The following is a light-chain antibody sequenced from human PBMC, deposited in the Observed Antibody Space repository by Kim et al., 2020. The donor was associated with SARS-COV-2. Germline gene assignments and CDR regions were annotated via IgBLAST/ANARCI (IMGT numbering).Light chain of an antibody. CDR2: GDS. J-gene: IGLJ2*01. V-gene: IGLV3-21*03. CDR3: QVWDSPSDQVI. Sequence: SYELTQPPSVSVAPGKTATITCGGDNIGRKSVHWYQQKAGQAPVLVVSGDSDRPSGIPERFSGSNPGTTATLTISRVEAGDEADYYCQVWDSPSDQVIFGGGTQLTVL. CDR1: NIGRKS.